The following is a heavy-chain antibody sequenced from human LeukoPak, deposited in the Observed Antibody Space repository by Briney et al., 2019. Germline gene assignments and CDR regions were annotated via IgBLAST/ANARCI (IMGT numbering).Heavy chain of an antibody. D-gene: IGHD6-13*01. V-gene: IGHV3-23*01. CDR2: MSGSGSST. Sequence: PGGSLRLSCAASGFTFGNYAMTWVRQAPGKGLEWVSSMSGSGSSTYFADSVKGRFTISRDNYKNTLYLQLTSLRADDTAVYYCSTSPSFGSSWYQFNYWVQGTLVTVSS. CDR3: STSPSFGSSWYQFNY. CDR1: GFTFGNYA. J-gene: IGHJ4*02.